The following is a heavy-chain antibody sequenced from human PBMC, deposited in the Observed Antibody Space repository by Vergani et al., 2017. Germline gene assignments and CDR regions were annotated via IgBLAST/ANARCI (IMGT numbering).Heavy chain of an antibody. J-gene: IGHJ5*02. V-gene: IGHV3-7*01. CDR3: ASLAARRLFDP. CDR2: IKQDGSEK. D-gene: IGHD6-6*01. CDR1: GFTFSSYW. Sequence: EVQLVESGGGLVKPGGSLRLSCAASGFTFSSYWMSWVRQAPGKGLEWVANIKQDGSEKYYVDSVKGRFTISRDNAKNSLYLQMNSLRAEDTAVYYCASLAARRLFDPWGQGTLVTVSS.